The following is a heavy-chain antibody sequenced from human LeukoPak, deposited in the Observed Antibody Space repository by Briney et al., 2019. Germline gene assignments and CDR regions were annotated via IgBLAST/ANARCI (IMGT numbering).Heavy chain of an antibody. D-gene: IGHD3-16*01. J-gene: IGHJ3*02. V-gene: IGHV3-30*04. CDR2: ISYDGSNK. Sequence: GGSLRLSCAASGFTFSSYAMHWVREAPGKGREGVAVISYDGSNKYYADSVKGRFTISRDNSKNTLYLQMNSLRAEDTAVYYCARDWGYGGAFDIWGQGTMVTVSS. CDR1: GFTFSSYA. CDR3: ARDWGYGGAFDI.